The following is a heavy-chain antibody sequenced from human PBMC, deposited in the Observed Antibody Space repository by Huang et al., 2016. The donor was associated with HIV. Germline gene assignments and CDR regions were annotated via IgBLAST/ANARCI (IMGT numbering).Heavy chain of an antibody. D-gene: IGHD2-15*01. CDR2: ISQSGTT. Sequence: QGRLQQWGAGMLKPSETLSLTCAVYGGSFSRYYWTWVRQPPGRGLEWIGEISQSGTTNYNPSLESRVTIAGDTAKNQFSLRLTSVTAADTATYFCARAPAGNDYSLYNYYGLDIWGQGTTVTVSS. CDR1: GGSFSRYY. V-gene: IGHV4-34*01. CDR3: ARAPAGNDYSLYNYYGLDI. J-gene: IGHJ6*02.